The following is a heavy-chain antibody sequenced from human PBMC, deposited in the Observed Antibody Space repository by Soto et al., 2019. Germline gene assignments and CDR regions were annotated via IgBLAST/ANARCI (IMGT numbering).Heavy chain of an antibody. J-gene: IGHJ4*02. D-gene: IGHD6-13*01. CDR1: GFTFSSYA. V-gene: IGHV3-30-3*01. CDR2: ISYDGSNK. CDR3: ARDHLSGIAAAGTGY. Sequence: QVQLVESGGGVVQPGRSLRLSCAASGFTFSSYAMHWVRQAPGKGLEWVAVISYDGSNKYYADSVKGRFTISRDNSKNTLYLQMNSLRAEDTAVYYYARDHLSGIAAAGTGYWGQGTLVTVSS.